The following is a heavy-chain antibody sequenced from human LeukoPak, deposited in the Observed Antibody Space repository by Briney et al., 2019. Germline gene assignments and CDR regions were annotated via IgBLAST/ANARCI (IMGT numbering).Heavy chain of an antibody. CDR3: ARGIAAAGTALYN. CDR2: IYSGGST. D-gene: IGHD6-13*01. J-gene: IGHJ4*02. CDR1: GFTVSSNY. Sequence: GGSLRLSCAVSGFTVSSNYMSWVRQAPGKGLEWVSVIYSGGSTYYADSVKGRFTISRDNSKNTLYLQINSLRAEDTAMYYCARGIAAAGTALYNWGQGTLLTVSS. V-gene: IGHV3-53*01.